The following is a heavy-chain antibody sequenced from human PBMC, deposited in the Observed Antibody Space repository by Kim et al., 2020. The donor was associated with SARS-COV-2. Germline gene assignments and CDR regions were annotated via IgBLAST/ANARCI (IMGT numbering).Heavy chain of an antibody. CDR2: ISGSGGST. CDR3: AKIELKGFGEEVFDY. V-gene: IGHV3-23*01. D-gene: IGHD3-10*01. CDR1: GFTFSSYA. J-gene: IGHJ4*02. Sequence: GGSLRLSCAASGFTFSSYAMSWVRQAPGKGLEWVSAISGSGGSTYYADSVKGRFTISRDNSKNTLYLQMNSLRAEDTAVYYCAKIELKGFGEEVFDYWGQGTLVTVSS.